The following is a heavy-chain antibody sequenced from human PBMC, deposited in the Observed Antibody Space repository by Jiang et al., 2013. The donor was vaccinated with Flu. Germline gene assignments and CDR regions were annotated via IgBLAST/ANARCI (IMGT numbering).Heavy chain of an antibody. CDR1: GDSTSTYS. J-gene: IGHJ4*02. Sequence: LLKPSETLSLTCTVSGDSTSTYSWNWIRQPPGKGLEWIGCIHYSLTTNYNPSLKSRVTISVGTSKNQFSLKLSSVTAADTAVYYCARDYGSGGLDVPLGNWGQGTLVTVSS. CDR2: IHYSLTT. CDR3: ARDYGSGGLDVPLGN. D-gene: IGHD1-26*01. V-gene: IGHV4-59*01.